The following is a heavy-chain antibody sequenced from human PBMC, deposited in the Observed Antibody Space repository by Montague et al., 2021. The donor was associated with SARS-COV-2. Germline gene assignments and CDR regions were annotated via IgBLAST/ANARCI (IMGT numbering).Heavy chain of an antibody. V-gene: IGHV3-30*04. CDR3: ARPPSLHAFHLNGFYSLAS. J-gene: IGHJ4*02. CDR2: ISYEGSMK. CDR1: GFYFNGYA. Sequence: SLRLSCAASGFYFNGYALHWVRQAPGQGLQCVALISYEGSMKFYAASVKGRFTISRDSSKNTLYLDMNNLSPEDTAVYYCARPPSLHAFHLNGFYSLASWGRGTLVTVSS. D-gene: IGHD3-9*01.